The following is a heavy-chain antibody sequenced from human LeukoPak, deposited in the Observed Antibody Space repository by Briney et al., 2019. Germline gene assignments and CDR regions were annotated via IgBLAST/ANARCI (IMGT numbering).Heavy chain of an antibody. CDR2: ISPSGDIT. J-gene: IGHJ4*02. Sequence: RGSLRLSCAASGFIFSSHGMNWVRQAPGKGLEWVSGISPSGDITYYADSVKGRFTISRDNAKNSLYLQMNRLRAEDTAVYYCARPRGCGSSRCNNFDYWGQGTLVTVSS. V-gene: IGHV3-23*01. CDR3: ARPRGCGSSRCNNFDY. CDR1: GFIFSSHG. D-gene: IGHD2-2*01.